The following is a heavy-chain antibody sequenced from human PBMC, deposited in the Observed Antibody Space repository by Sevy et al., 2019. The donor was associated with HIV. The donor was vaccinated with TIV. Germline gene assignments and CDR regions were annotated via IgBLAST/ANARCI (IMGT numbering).Heavy chain of an antibody. Sequence: GGSLRLSCAASGFTFRSFEMNWVRQAPGKGLEWVSYIGSSGDTTDYTDSVRGRFTISRDKAKKSLYLQMNSLRGEDTAVYYCAKGYGSGSPPDYWGQGTLVTVSS. CDR2: IGSSGDTT. V-gene: IGHV3-48*03. CDR1: GFTFRSFE. J-gene: IGHJ4*02. CDR3: AKGYGSGSPPDY. D-gene: IGHD3-10*01.